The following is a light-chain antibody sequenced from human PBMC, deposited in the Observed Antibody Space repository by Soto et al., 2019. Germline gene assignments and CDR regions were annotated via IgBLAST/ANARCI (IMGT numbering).Light chain of an antibody. V-gene: IGKV3-11*01. CDR1: QSVDTY. Sequence: EIVLTQSPATLSLSPGESATLSCRASQSVDTYLAWYQQKPGQAPRLLIYDASNRATGIPARFSGSGSGTDFTLTISSLEPEDFAVYYCQHRSTWPGTFGQGTKVEIK. CDR3: QHRSTWPGT. J-gene: IGKJ1*01. CDR2: DAS.